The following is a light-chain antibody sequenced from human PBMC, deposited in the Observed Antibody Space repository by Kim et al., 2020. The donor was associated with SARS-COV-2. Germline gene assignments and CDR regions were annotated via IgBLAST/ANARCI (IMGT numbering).Light chain of an antibody. Sequence: SYELTQPPSVSVSPGQTASITCSGDKLGNKYASWYQQRPGQSPVLVISQDNKRPSGIPDRFSGSNSGNTASLTISGTQAMDEADYYCQAWDSSTGVVFGGGTQLTVL. CDR3: QAWDSSTGVV. CDR1: KLGNKY. V-gene: IGLV3-1*01. J-gene: IGLJ2*01. CDR2: QDN.